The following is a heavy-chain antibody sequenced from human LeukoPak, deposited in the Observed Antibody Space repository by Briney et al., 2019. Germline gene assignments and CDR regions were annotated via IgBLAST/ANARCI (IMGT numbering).Heavy chain of an antibody. CDR2: IKGGGSEK. D-gene: IGHD5-18*01. J-gene: IGHJ4*02. CDR3: ARAWDTAMGKGFNY. CDR1: GFTFSNYW. V-gene: IGHV3-7*01. Sequence: GGSLRLSCAASGFTFSNYWMSWVRQAPGKGLEWVANIKGGGSEKYYVDSVKGRFTISRDNAKNSLYLQMNSLRAEDTAVYYCARAWDTAMGKGFNYWGQGPLVPVSS.